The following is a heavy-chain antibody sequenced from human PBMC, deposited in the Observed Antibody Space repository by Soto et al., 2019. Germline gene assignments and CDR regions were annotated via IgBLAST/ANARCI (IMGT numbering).Heavy chain of an antibody. D-gene: IGHD3-22*01. CDR3: ARRLYYDSSGFEGGGMDV. V-gene: IGHV4-39*01. CDR2: IYYSGST. J-gene: IGHJ6*02. CDR1: GGSISSSSYY. Sequence: QLQLQESGPGLVKPSETLSLTCTVSGGSISSSSYYWGWIRQPPGKGLEWIGSIYYSGSTYYNPSLKSRVTISVDTSKNQCSLKLSSVTAAYPAVYYCARRLYYDSSGFEGGGMDVWGQGTTVTVSS.